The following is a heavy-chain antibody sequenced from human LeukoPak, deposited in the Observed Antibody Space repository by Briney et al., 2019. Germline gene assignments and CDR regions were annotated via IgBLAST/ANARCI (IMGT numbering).Heavy chain of an antibody. V-gene: IGHV5-51*01. CDR2: IYPGDSDT. Sequence: GESLKISCQGSGYNFTSYWIGWVRQMPGKGLEWMGIIYPGDSDTRYSPSFQGQVTISADKSISTAYLQWSSLKASDTAMYYCARPAMVRGDKDAFDIWGQGTMVTVSS. D-gene: IGHD3-10*01. CDR3: ARPAMVRGDKDAFDI. J-gene: IGHJ3*02. CDR1: GYNFTSYW.